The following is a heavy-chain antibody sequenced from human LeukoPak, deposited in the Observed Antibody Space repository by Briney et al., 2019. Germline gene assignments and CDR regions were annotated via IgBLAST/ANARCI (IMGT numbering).Heavy chain of an antibody. CDR3: AKVPYYYGSGSYPDY. V-gene: IGHV4-59*12. CDR2: IYHSGST. CDR1: GGPISSYY. D-gene: IGHD3-10*01. Sequence: SETLSLTCTVSGGPISSYYWSWIRQPPGKGLEWIGYIYHSGSTNYNPSLKSRVTISVDTSENQFSLRLSSVTAADTAVYYCAKVPYYYGSGSYPDYWGQGTLVTVSS. J-gene: IGHJ4*02.